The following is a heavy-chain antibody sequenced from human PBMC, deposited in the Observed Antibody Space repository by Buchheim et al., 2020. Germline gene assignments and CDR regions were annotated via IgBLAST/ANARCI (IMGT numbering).Heavy chain of an antibody. CDR2: INPSGGIT. V-gene: IGHV1-46*01. D-gene: IGHD3-3*01. CDR1: GYTFTSYY. CDR3: ARGRYDFWSGYYPYYYGMDV. Sequence: QVQLVQSGAEVKKPGASVKVSCKASGYTFTSYYMHWVRQAPGQGLEWMGIINPSGGITSYAQKFQGRVTMTRDTSTSTVYMELSRLRAEDTAVYYCARGRYDFWSGYYPYYYGMDVWGQGT. J-gene: IGHJ6*02.